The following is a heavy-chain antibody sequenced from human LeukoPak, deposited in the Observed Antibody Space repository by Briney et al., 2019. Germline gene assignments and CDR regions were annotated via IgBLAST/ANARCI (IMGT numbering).Heavy chain of an antibody. V-gene: IGHV3-23*01. J-gene: IGHJ4*02. Sequence: GRSLRPXCAASGLTVSNYAMSWVRRAPGKWLESVSSISGGGGSPYYADSVKGRFTISRDNSKNTLYLQMNSLRAEDTAVYYCAKGRGSGYYNYFEYWGQGTLVTVSS. CDR3: AKGRGSGYYNYFEY. D-gene: IGHD3-22*01. CDR1: GLTVSNYA. CDR2: ISGGGGSP.